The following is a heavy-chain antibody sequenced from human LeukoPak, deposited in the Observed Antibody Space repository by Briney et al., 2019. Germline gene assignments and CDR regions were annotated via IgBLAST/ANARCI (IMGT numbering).Heavy chain of an antibody. J-gene: IGHJ4*02. CDR2: ISASGGRT. Sequence: GGSLRLSCAASGCTFSSYAMSWVRKAPGKGLEWVSVISASGGRTSYADSVKGRFTVSRDNSKNTLYLQMNSLRAEDTAVYYCARPNKPGIAAAGPPSGYFDYWGQGTLVTVSS. D-gene: IGHD6-13*01. CDR3: ARPNKPGIAAAGPPSGYFDY. V-gene: IGHV3-23*01. CDR1: GCTFSSYA.